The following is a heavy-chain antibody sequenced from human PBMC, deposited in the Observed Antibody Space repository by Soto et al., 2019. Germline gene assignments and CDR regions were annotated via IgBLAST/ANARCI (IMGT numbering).Heavy chain of an antibody. J-gene: IGHJ4*02. CDR3: ARPTYNSGSPFDY. CDR2: IYYSGST. CDR1: GGSISSYY. V-gene: IGHV4-59*01. Sequence: SETLSLTCTVSGGSISSYYWSWIRQPPGKGLEWIGYIYYSGSTNYNPSLKSRVTISVDTSKNQFSLKLSSVTAADTAVYYCARPTYNSGSPFDYWGQGTLVTVS. D-gene: IGHD1-20*01.